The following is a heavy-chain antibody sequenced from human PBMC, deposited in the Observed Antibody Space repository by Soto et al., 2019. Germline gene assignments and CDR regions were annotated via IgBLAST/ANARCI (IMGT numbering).Heavy chain of an antibody. CDR1: GYTFTSYG. Sequence: QVQLVQSGAEVKKPGASVKVSCKASGYTFTSYGISWARQAPGQGLEWMGWISAYNGTTNYAQKLQGRGTMNTDTTRSTAYMELRNLRSGDTGLYCGANDSDYGYWGQGTLFTVSS. CDR2: ISAYNGTT. J-gene: IGHJ4*02. D-gene: IGHD4-17*01. CDR3: ANDSDYGY. V-gene: IGHV1-18*01.